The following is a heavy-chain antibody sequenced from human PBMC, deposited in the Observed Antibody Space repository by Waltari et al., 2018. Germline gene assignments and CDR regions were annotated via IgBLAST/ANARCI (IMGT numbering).Heavy chain of an antibody. CDR2: INTEDGET. D-gene: IGHD1-26*01. V-gene: IGHV1-24*01. J-gene: IGHJ5*02. CDR1: GYTLTDLS. CDR3: ATGLVAAQGWFDP. Sequence: QVKQVHSGGEVRKPGGSVRVSCKVPGYTLTDLSVHRVRQAPGKGLEWMGGINTEDGETIYAQKFQGRVTMTKDTSKNTAYMEMSSLRAEDTAVYYCATGLVAAQGWFDPWGQGTLVTVSS.